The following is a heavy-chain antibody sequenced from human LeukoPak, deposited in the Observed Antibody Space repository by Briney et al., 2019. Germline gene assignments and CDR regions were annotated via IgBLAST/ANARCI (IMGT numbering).Heavy chain of an antibody. J-gene: IGHJ4*02. CDR1: GFTFSSYW. V-gene: IGHV3-74*01. CDR2: INSDGSTT. CDR3: VRERAHYYDSSGYYSYFDY. Sequence: GGSLRLSCAASGFTFSSYWMHWVRQAPGKGLVWVPHINSDGSTTSYADSVKGRFTISRDNTKNTLYLQMNSLRAEDTAVYYCVRERAHYYDSSGYYSYFDYWGQGTLVTVSS. D-gene: IGHD3-22*01.